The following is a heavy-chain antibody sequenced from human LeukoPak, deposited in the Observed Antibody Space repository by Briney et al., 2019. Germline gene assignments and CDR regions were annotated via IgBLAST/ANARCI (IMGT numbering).Heavy chain of an antibody. D-gene: IGHD3-3*01. J-gene: IGHJ4*02. Sequence: ASVKVSCKASGYTFTSYAMNWVRQAPGQGLEWMGWINTNTGNPTYAQGFTGRFIFSLDTSVSTAYLQISGLKAEDTAVYYCARESWDFGVEYDYWGQGTLVTVSS. CDR3: ARESWDFGVEYDY. CDR2: INTNTGNP. V-gene: IGHV7-4-1*02. CDR1: GYTFTSYA.